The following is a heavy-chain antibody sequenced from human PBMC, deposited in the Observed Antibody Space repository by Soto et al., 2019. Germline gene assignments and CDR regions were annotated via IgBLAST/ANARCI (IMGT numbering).Heavy chain of an antibody. CDR2: ISGSGGST. CDR1: GFTFSSYA. J-gene: IGHJ6*02. CDR3: AKDLGYYYYYYGMDV. Sequence: GGSLRLSCAASGFTFSSYAMSWVRQAPGKGLEWVSAISGSGGSTYYADSGKGRFTISRDNSKNTLYLQMNSLRAEDTAVYYCAKDLGYYYYYYGMDVWGQGTTVTVSS. V-gene: IGHV3-23*01.